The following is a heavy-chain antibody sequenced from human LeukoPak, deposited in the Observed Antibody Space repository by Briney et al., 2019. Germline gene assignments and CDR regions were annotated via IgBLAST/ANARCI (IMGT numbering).Heavy chain of an antibody. D-gene: IGHD3-10*01. Sequence: GGSLRLSCAASGFTFSIYTINWVRQAPGKGLEWLSSISDNSRYIYYADSVKGRFTTSRDNAQNSVFLQLSSLRAEDTAVYYCARDGLGSYDYWGQGTLVTVSS. J-gene: IGHJ4*02. CDR2: ISDNSRYI. V-gene: IGHV3-21*01. CDR3: ARDGLGSYDY. CDR1: GFTFSIYT.